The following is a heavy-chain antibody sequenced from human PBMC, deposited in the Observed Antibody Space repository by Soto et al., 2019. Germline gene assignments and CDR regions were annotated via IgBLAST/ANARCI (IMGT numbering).Heavy chain of an antibody. Sequence: QVQLQESGPGLVKPSETLSLTCTVSGGSISSYYWSWIRQPPGKGLEWIGYMYYSGSTNYNPSLMCRVTTSVARSKHRFSRKLSSVAAADTAVYYCARVGRYCSGGSCIPLDYWGRGTLVTVSS. J-gene: IGHJ4*02. V-gene: IGHV4-59*01. CDR2: MYYSGST. D-gene: IGHD2-15*01. CDR3: ARVGRYCSGGSCIPLDY. CDR1: GGSISSYY.